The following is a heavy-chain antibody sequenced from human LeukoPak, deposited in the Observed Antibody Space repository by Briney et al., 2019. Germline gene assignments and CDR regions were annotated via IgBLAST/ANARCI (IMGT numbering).Heavy chain of an antibody. D-gene: IGHD3-16*01. CDR1: GYTFTSYY. V-gene: IGHV1-2*06. J-gene: IGHJ5*02. Sequence: ASVKVSCKASGYTFTSYYMHWVRQAPGQGLEWMGRINPDSGGTNFAQRFQGRVTMTRDTSISTAYMELSSLRSDDTAVYYCARELGGSYNWFDPWGQGTLVTVSS. CDR2: INPDSGGT. CDR3: ARELGGSYNWFDP.